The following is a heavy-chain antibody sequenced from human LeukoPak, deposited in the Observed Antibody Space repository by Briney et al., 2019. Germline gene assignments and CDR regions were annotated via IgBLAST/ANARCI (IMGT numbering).Heavy chain of an antibody. CDR1: GFTFSSYA. CDR3: AKGSREVRGVIIKGDAFDI. D-gene: IGHD3-10*01. V-gene: IGHV3-23*01. J-gene: IGHJ3*02. CDR2: ISGSGGST. Sequence: PGGSLRLSCAASGFTFSSYAMSWVRQAPGKGLEWVSAISGSGGSTYYADSVKGRFTISRDNSKNTLYLQMNSLRAEDTAVYYCAKGSREVRGVIIKGDAFDIWGQGTMVTVSS.